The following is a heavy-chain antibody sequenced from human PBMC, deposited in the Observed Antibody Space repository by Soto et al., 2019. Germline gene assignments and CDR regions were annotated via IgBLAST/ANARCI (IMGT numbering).Heavy chain of an antibody. V-gene: IGHV4-30-2*01. CDR1: GGSISSGGYS. CDR2: IYHSGST. CDR3: ARLSTTVTTSNYYGMDV. D-gene: IGHD4-17*01. J-gene: IGHJ6*02. Sequence: SETLSLTCAVSGGSISSGGYSWSWIRQPPGKGLGWIGYIYHSGSTYYNPSLKSRVTISVDRSKNQFSLKLSSVTAADTAVYYCARLSTTVTTSNYYGMDVWVQGTTVTVSS.